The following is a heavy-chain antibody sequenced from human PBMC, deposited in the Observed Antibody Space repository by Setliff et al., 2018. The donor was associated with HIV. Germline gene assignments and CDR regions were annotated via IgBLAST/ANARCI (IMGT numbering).Heavy chain of an antibody. J-gene: IGHJ5*02. CDR3: ARGYEYYYGSGSLSNWFDP. V-gene: IGHV4-34*01. Sequence: SETLSLTCAVYGESFSGYYWSWIRQPPGKGLEWIGEINHSGSTNYKPSLKSRVTMSVDTSKNQFSLKLTSVTAADTAVYYCARGYEYYYGSGSLSNWFDPWGQGTLVTVSS. CDR2: INHSGST. D-gene: IGHD3-10*01. CDR1: GESFSGYY.